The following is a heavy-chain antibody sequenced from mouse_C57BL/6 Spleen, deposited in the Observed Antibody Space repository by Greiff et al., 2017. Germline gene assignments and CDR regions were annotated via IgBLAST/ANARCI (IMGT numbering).Heavy chain of an antibody. J-gene: IGHJ4*01. CDR1: GYSFTDYN. V-gene: IGHV1-39*01. Sequence: VQLKQSGPELVKPGASVKISCKASGYSFTDYNMNWVKQSNGKSLEWIGVLNPNYGTTSYNQKFKGKATLTVDQSSSTAYMQLNSLTSEDSAVYYCARYGPTVVARAMDYWGQGTSVTVSS. CDR3: ARYGPTVVARAMDY. CDR2: LNPNYGTT. D-gene: IGHD1-1*01.